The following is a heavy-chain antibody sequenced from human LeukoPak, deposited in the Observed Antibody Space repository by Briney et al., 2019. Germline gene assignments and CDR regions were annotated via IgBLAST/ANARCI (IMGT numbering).Heavy chain of an antibody. Sequence: GGSLRLSCAASGFTFSSYGMHWVRQAPGKGLEWVAVIWYDGSNKYYADSVKGRFTISRDNSKNTLYLQMNSLRAEDTAVYYCARGRSMVRGVIIKXXXFQHWGQGTLVTVSS. V-gene: IGHV3-33*01. J-gene: IGHJ1*01. CDR3: ARGRSMVRGVIIKXXXFQH. D-gene: IGHD3-10*01. CDR2: IWYDGSNK. CDR1: GFTFSSYG.